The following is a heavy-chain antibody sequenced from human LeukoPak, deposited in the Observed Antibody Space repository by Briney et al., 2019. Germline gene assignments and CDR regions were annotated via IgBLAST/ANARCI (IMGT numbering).Heavy chain of an antibody. J-gene: IGHJ4*02. Sequence: ASVKVSCKASGYTFTSYYMHWVRQAPGQGLEWMGIINPSGGSTSYAQKFQGRVTMTRDTSTSTVYMELRDLRSDDTAMYYCAITSARGTYRFLDYWGQGTLVTVSS. CDR1: GYTFTSYY. V-gene: IGHV1-46*01. D-gene: IGHD3-16*02. CDR2: INPSGGST. CDR3: AITSARGTYRFLDY.